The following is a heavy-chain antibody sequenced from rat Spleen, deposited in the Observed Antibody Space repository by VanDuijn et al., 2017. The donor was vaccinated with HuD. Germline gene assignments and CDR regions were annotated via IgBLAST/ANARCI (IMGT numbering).Heavy chain of an antibody. CDR2: ITNTGGIA. Sequence: EVQLVESGGGLVLPGRSLKISCVASGFTFKNNWMSWIRQAPGKGLEWVASITNTGGIAYYPDSVKGRFTISRDNAKSTLYLQMNSLRSEDTATYYCARQGYYYDGSYYYYWGQGVMVTVSS. CDR3: ARQGYYYDGSYYYY. V-gene: IGHV5-31*01. J-gene: IGHJ2*01. D-gene: IGHD1-12*02. CDR1: GFTFKNNW.